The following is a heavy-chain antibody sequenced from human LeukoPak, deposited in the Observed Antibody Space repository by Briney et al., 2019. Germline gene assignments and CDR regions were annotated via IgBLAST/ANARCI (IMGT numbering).Heavy chain of an antibody. CDR3: ARVYSSGWHTIDY. V-gene: IGHV3-30*03. Sequence: GGSLRLSCEASGFXFSSYGIYWVRQAPGKGLEWMAVISYDGSYKYYAESVKGRFTISRDNSKNTLYVQMNSLRVEDTALYHCARVYSSGWHTIDYWGQGTLVTVSS. CDR1: GFXFSSYG. J-gene: IGHJ4*02. D-gene: IGHD6-19*01. CDR2: ISYDGSYK.